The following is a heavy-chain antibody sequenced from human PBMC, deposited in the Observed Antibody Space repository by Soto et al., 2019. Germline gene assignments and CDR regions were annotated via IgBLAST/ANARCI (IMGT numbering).Heavy chain of an antibody. Sequence: GASVKVSCKASGGTFSSYTISWVRQAPGQGLEWMGRIIPILGIANYAQKFQGRVTITADKSTSTAYMELSSLRSEDTAVYYCARDGEGIAVPGNSFGIWGQGTMVTVSS. CDR3: ARDGEGIAVPGNSFGI. V-gene: IGHV1-69*04. CDR2: IIPILGIA. J-gene: IGHJ3*02. CDR1: GGTFSSYT. D-gene: IGHD6-19*01.